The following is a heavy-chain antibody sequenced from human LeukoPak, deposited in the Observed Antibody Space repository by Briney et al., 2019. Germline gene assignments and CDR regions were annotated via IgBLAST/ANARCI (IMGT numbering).Heavy chain of an antibody. J-gene: IGHJ6*03. CDR1: GFTFSSYE. CDR2: ISSSGSTI. CDR3: ARAGYDSSGYYYLPYYYYYMDV. Sequence: GGSLRLSCAASGFTFSSYEMNWVRQAPGKGLEWVSYISSSGSTIYYADSVKGRFTISRDNAKNSLYLQMNSLRAEDTAVYYCARAGYDSSGYYYLPYYYYYMDVWGKGTTAAISS. D-gene: IGHD3-22*01. V-gene: IGHV3-48*03.